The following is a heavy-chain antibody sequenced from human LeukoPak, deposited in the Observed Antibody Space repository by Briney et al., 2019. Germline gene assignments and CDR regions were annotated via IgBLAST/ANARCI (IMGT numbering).Heavy chain of an antibody. CDR1: GGSISSSRYY. CDR2: IYYRGST. CDR3: ARELKVGNTGYYFDY. J-gene: IGHJ4*02. V-gene: IGHV4-39*07. Sequence: SETLSLTCTVSGGSISSSRYYWGWIRQPPGKGLEWIGSIYYRGSTYYNPSLKSRVTISVDTSKNQFSLKLSSVTAADTAVYYCARELKVGNTGYYFDYWGQGTLVTVSS. D-gene: IGHD2/OR15-2a*01.